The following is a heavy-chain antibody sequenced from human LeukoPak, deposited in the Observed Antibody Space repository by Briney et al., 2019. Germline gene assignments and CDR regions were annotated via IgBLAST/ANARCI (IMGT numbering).Heavy chain of an antibody. CDR1: GFTFSSYE. J-gene: IGHJ3*02. CDR2: ISYDGNNR. D-gene: IGHD3-16*01. V-gene: IGHV3-30*18. CDR3: AKVKGEVIGAFDI. Sequence: GGSLRLSCGASGFTFSSYEMNWVRQAPGKGLEWVAVISYDGNNRYYADSVKGRFTISRYNSKNTLYLQMNSLRAEDTAVYYCAKVKGEVIGAFDIWGQGTMVTVSS.